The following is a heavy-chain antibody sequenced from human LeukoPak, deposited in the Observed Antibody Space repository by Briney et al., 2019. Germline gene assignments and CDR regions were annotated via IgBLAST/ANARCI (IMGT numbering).Heavy chain of an antibody. V-gene: IGHV3-7*01. CDR2: IKQDGSEK. Sequence: PGGSLRLSCTASGFTLSSYWMSWVRQAPGKGLEWVANIKQDGSEKDYVDSVKGRFTISRDNPKNSLYLQMNSLRAEDTAVYYCARYCGGDCYGMDVWGQGTTVTVSS. J-gene: IGHJ6*02. D-gene: IGHD2-21*02. CDR1: GFTLSSYW. CDR3: ARYCGGDCYGMDV.